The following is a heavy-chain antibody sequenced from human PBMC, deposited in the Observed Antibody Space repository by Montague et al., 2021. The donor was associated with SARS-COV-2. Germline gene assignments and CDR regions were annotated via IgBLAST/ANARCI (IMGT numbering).Heavy chain of an antibody. V-gene: IGHV4-59*12. J-gene: IGHJ6*02. CDR3: ARWGEYYDSPYYYYAMDV. CDR1: GGSISPYY. D-gene: IGHD3-3*01. CDR2: TSYSGST. Sequence: ETLSLTCTVSGGSISPYYWSWIRQSPGKGLECVGYTSYSGSTDYNPSLKSRVTISIDTSKNQFSLKLSSVTAADTAVYYCARWGEYYDSPYYYYAMDVWGQGTTVTVSS.